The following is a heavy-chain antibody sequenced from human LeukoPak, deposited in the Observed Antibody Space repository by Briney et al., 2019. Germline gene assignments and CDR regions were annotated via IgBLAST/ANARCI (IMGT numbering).Heavy chain of an antibody. CDR3: ARDRTVPAPGTNNYYYYGMDV. Sequence: PSETLSLTCTVSGGSVSYSHWSWIRQPPGKGLEWIGYIYYSGSANYNPSLKSRVTISVDTSKKQFSLKLSSVTAADTAVYYCARDRTVPAPGTNNYYYYGMDVWGHGTTVIVSS. D-gene: IGHD6-13*01. V-gene: IGHV4-59*02. J-gene: IGHJ6*02. CDR1: GGSVSYSH. CDR2: IYYSGSA.